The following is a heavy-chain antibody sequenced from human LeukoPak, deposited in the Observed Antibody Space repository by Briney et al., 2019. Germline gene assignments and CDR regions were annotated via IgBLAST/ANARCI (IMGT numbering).Heavy chain of an antibody. D-gene: IGHD2-21*02. CDR3: AREHCGGDCYSYYFDY. CDR2: IKQDGSEK. Sequence: GGSLRLSCAASGFTLSSHWMSWVRQAPGKGLEWVAKIKQDGSEKDYVDSVKGRLTISRDNAKNSLYLQMNSLRAEDTAVYYCAREHCGGDCYSYYFDYWGQGTLVTVSS. J-gene: IGHJ4*02. CDR1: GFTLSSHW. V-gene: IGHV3-7*03.